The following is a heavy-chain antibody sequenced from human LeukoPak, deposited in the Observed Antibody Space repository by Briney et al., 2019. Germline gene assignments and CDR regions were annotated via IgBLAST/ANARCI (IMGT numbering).Heavy chain of an antibody. Sequence: GGSLRLSCAASGFTFSSYEMNWVRQAPGKGLEWVSYISSSGNTIYYADSVKGRFTISRDNAKNSLYLQMNSLRAEDTAVYYCARDGTAVVVPAAMGYYGMDVWGKGTTVTVSS. CDR2: ISSSGNTI. D-gene: IGHD2-2*01. CDR1: GFTFSSYE. J-gene: IGHJ6*04. V-gene: IGHV3-48*03. CDR3: ARDGTAVVVPAAMGYYGMDV.